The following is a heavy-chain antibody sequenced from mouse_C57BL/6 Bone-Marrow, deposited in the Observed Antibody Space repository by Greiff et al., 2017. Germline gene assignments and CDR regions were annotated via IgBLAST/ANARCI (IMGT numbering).Heavy chain of an antibody. CDR3: ARRLANYFDY. J-gene: IGHJ2*01. D-gene: IGHD1-2*01. CDR1: GYSFTGYY. Sequence: VQLQQSGPELVKPGASVKISCKASGYSFTGYYMNWVKQSPEKSLEWIGEINPSTGGTTYNQKFKAKATLTVDTSSSTAYMQLKSLTSEDSAVYYCARRLANYFDYWGQGTTLTVSS. V-gene: IGHV1-42*01. CDR2: INPSTGGT.